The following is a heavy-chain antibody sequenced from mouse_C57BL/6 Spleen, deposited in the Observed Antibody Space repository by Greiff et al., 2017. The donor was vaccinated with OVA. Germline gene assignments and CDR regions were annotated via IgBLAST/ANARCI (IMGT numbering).Heavy chain of an antibody. D-gene: IGHD3-3*01. V-gene: IGHV1-53*01. CDR3: SREGFYYAMDY. CDR2: INPSNGGT. Sequence: VQLKQPGTELVKPGASVKLSCKASGYTFTSYWMHWVKQRPGQGLEWIGNINPSNGGTNYNEKFKSKATLTVDKSSSTAYMQLSSLTSEDSAFYYWSREGFYYAMDYWGQGTSVTVSS. CDR1: GYTFTSYW. J-gene: IGHJ4*01.